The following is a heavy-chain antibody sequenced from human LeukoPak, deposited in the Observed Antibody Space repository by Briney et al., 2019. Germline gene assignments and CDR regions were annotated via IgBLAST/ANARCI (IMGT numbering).Heavy chain of an antibody. Sequence: SETLSLTCTVSGGSISSYYWSWIRQPPGKGLEWIGYIYYSGSTNYNPSLKSRVTISVDTSKNQFSLKLSSVTAADTAVYYCARLETAAGIFDYWGRGTLVTVSS. V-gene: IGHV4-59*01. D-gene: IGHD6-13*01. CDR3: ARLETAAGIFDY. J-gene: IGHJ4*02. CDR2: IYYSGST. CDR1: GGSISSYY.